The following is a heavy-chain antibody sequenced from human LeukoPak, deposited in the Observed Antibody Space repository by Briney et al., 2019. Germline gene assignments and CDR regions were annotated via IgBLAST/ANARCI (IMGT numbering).Heavy chain of an antibody. CDR2: INRDGSEK. CDR1: GFTLSSYW. CDR3: ARVLVGGTNWFDP. V-gene: IGHV3-7*02. J-gene: IGHJ5*02. Sequence: PGGSLRLSCAASGFTLSSYWMSWVRQAPGKGLEWVANINRDGSEKYYVDSAKGRFTISRDNAKNSLYLQMNSLRIEDTAVFYCARVLVGGTNWFDPWGQGTLVTVSS. D-gene: IGHD1-26*01.